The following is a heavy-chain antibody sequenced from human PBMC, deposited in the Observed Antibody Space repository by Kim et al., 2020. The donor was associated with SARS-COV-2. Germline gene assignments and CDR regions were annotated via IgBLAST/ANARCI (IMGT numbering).Heavy chain of an antibody. V-gene: IGHV4-30-4*01. CDR3: ARVTVVPAAIYYFDY. CDR2: IYYSGST. CDR1: GGSISSGDYY. Sequence: SETLSLTCTVSGGSISSGDYYWSWIRQPPGKGLEWIGYIYYSGSTYYNPSLKSRVTISVDTSKNQFSLKLSSVTAADTAVYYCARVTVVPAAIYYFDYWGQGTLVTVSS. J-gene: IGHJ4*02. D-gene: IGHD2-2*02.